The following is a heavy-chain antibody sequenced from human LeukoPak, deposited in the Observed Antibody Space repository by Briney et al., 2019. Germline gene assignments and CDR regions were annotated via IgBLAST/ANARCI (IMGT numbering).Heavy chain of an antibody. CDR3: ARAATYYDFWSGYYFGYYFDY. Sequence: GGSLRLSCAASGFTLSSYWMSWVRQAPGKGLEWVANIKQDGSEKYYVDSVKGRFTISRDNAKNSLYLQMNSLRAEDTAVYYCARAATYYDFWSGYYFGYYFDYWGQGTLVTVSS. CDR1: GFTLSSYW. D-gene: IGHD3-3*01. J-gene: IGHJ4*02. CDR2: IKQDGSEK. V-gene: IGHV3-7*01.